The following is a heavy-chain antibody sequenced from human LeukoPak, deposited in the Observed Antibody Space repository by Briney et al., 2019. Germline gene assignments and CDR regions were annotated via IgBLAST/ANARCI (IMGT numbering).Heavy chain of an antibody. Sequence: GGSLRLSCAASEFTFSSYSMIWVRQAPGEGLEWLANIKGDESDKIYVGSVKGRFTISRDNAKNSLFLQMSRLSGEDTALYYCATEHWGPNYWGQGTLVTVSS. V-gene: IGHV3-7*01. D-gene: IGHD3-16*01. CDR1: EFTFSSYS. CDR2: IKGDESDK. J-gene: IGHJ4*02. CDR3: ATEHWGPNY.